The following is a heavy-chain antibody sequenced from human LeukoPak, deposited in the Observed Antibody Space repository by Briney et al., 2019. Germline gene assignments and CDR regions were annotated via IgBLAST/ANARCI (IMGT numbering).Heavy chain of an antibody. Sequence: SETLSLTCTVSGGSISSGGYYWSWIRQHPGKGLEWIGYIYYSGSTYYNPSLKSRVTISVDTSKNQFSLKLSSVTAADTAVYYCARARFPRCDSSGYELTTWGQGTLVTVSS. CDR3: ARARFPRCDSSGYELTT. J-gene: IGHJ5*02. V-gene: IGHV4-31*03. CDR2: IYYSGST. D-gene: IGHD3-22*01. CDR1: GGSISSGGYY.